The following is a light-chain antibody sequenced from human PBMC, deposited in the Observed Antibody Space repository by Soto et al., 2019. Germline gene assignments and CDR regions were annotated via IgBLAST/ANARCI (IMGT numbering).Light chain of an antibody. CDR1: QGISNY. CDR3: QKYNSALRWT. CDR2: AAS. J-gene: IGKJ1*01. V-gene: IGKV1-27*01. Sequence: DIQMTQSPSSLSASVGDRVTITCRASQGISNYLAWYQQKPGKVPKLLIYAASTLQSGVPSRFSGSGSGTDFTLTISSLQPEDVATCYCQKYNSALRWTFGQGTKVEIK.